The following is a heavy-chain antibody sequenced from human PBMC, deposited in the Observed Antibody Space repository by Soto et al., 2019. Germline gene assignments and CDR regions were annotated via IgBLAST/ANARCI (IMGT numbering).Heavy chain of an antibody. CDR2: TYYRSRWYN. J-gene: IGHJ6*03. Sequence: SRALSLTCAISGDSVSSNSYAWNWIRQSPSRGLEWLGRTYYRSRWYNAYAVSVRSRITVNPDTSKNQSSLQLTSVTPEDTAVYYCAGTTSHYWYYMDVWGKGTTVTVSS. CDR3: AGTTSHYWYYMDV. V-gene: IGHV6-1*01. D-gene: IGHD1-7*01. CDR1: GDSVSSNSYA.